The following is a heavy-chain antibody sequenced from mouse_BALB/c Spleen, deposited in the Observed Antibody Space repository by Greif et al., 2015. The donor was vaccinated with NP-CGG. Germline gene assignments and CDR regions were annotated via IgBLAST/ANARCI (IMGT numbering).Heavy chain of an antibody. V-gene: IGHV14-3*02. D-gene: IGHD1-1*01. Sequence: EVQLQQSGAELVKPGASVKLSCTASGFNIKDTYMHWVKQRPEQGLEWIGRIDPANGNTKYDPKFQGKATITADTSSNTAYLQLSSLTSEDTAVYYCATTTVVVPYAMDYWGQGTSVTVSS. CDR3: ATTTVVVPYAMDY. J-gene: IGHJ4*01. CDR2: IDPANGNT. CDR1: GFNIKDTY.